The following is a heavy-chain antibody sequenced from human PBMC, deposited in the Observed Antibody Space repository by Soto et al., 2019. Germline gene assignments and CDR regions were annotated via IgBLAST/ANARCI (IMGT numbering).Heavy chain of an antibody. CDR3: TRTGPGIVATKTVWFDP. Sequence: GGSLRLSCAASGFTFSGSAMHWVRQASGKGLEWVGRIRSKANSYATAYAASVKGRFTISRDDSKNTAYLQMNSLKTEDTAVYYCTRTGPGIVATKTVWFDPWGQGTLVTVSS. D-gene: IGHD5-12*01. CDR2: IRSKANSYAT. J-gene: IGHJ5*02. V-gene: IGHV3-73*01. CDR1: GFTFSGSA.